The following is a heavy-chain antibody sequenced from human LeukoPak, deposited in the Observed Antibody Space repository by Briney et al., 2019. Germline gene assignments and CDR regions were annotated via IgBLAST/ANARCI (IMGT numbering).Heavy chain of an antibody. J-gene: IGHJ4*02. V-gene: IGHV4-59*01. D-gene: IGHD2-2*01. CDR2: IYYSGST. Sequence: SETLSLTCTVSGGSISNYYWSWIRQPPGKGLEWIGYIYYSGSTNYNPSLKSRVTISVDTSKNQFSLKLTSVTAADTAVYYCARVRSYTVPDWGQGTLVTVSS. CDR3: ARVRSYTVPD. CDR1: GGSISNYY.